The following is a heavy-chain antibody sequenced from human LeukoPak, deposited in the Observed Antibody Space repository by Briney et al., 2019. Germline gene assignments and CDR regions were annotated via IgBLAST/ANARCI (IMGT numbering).Heavy chain of an antibody. D-gene: IGHD4-17*01. J-gene: IGHJ4*02. CDR1: GGSISSYY. V-gene: IGHV4-59*01. CDR3: ARGCGDYGDYPCYFDY. CDR2: IYYSGST. Sequence: PSETLSLTCTVSGGSISSYYWSWVRPPPGKGLGWIGYIYYSGSTNYNPSLKSRVTISVNTSKKQFSLKLSSVTAADTAVYYCARGCGDYGDYPCYFDYWGQGTLVTVSS.